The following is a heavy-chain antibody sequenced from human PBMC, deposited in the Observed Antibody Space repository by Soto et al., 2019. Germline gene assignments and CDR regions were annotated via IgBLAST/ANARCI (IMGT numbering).Heavy chain of an antibody. J-gene: IGHJ3*02. Sequence: PSETLSLTCTVSGGSVSSGSYYWSWIRQPPGKGLEWIGYIYYSGSTNYNPSLKSRVTISVDTSKNQFSLKLSSVTAADTAVYYCARAVGGYNYVNAFDIWGQGTMVTVSS. CDR3: ARAVGGYNYVNAFDI. V-gene: IGHV4-61*01. CDR1: GGSVSSGSYY. D-gene: IGHD5-12*01. CDR2: IYYSGST.